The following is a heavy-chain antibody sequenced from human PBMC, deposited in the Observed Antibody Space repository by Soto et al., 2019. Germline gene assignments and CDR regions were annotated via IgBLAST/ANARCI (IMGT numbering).Heavy chain of an antibody. CDR3: AKDHGYAGGWHTPYYFDS. CDR2: VGAGGDST. V-gene: IGHV3-23*01. CDR1: GFTFSSYA. Sequence: QTGGSLRLSSAASGFTFSSYAMSWVRQAPGKGLEWVSSVGAGGDSTYYADSVKGRFTITRDNSKNTLYLQMNSLRAADTAVYYCAKDHGYAGGWHTPYYFDSWGQGTLVTVSS. J-gene: IGHJ4*02. D-gene: IGHD6-19*01.